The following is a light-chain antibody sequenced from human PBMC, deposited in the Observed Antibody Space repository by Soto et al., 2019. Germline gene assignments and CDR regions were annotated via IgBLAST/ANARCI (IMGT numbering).Light chain of an antibody. Sequence: QSALTQPPSASGCTGQSVTITCTGTSSDIGTYNYVSWFQQHPGKAPKLIIHDVTQRPSGVPARFSGSKSGNTASLVVSGLQTDDEADYYCASYAGGDIVLFGGGTKLTVL. V-gene: IGLV2-8*01. CDR1: SSDIGTYNY. CDR3: ASYAGGDIVL. J-gene: IGLJ2*01. CDR2: DVT.